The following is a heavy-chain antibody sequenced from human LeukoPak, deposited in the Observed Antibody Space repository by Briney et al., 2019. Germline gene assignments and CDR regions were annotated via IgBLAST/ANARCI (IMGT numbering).Heavy chain of an antibody. CDR2: INSGSTYT. CDR3: ARSLTTLTYEGY. Sequence: GGSLRLSCAASGFPFNAYWMTWVRQAPGKGPEWVSSINSGSTYTYYTESVKGRFTVSRDNAKNSLFLQMNSLRAEDTAIYYCARSLTTLTYEGYWGQGTLVTVSS. J-gene: IGHJ4*02. V-gene: IGHV3-21*01. D-gene: IGHD1-1*01. CDR1: GFPFNAYW.